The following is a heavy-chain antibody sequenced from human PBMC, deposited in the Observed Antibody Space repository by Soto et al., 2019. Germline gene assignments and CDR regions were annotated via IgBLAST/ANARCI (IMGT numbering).Heavy chain of an antibody. CDR2: ISAYNGNT. CDR1: GYTFTSYG. D-gene: IGHD3-9*01. J-gene: IGHJ6*02. CDR3: ARVNLTYYDILTGYYGGWGGYYYGMDV. V-gene: IGHV1-18*01. Sequence: ASVKVSCKASGYTFTSYGISWVRQAPGQGLEWMGWISAYNGNTNYAQKLQGRVTMTTDTSTSTAYMELRSLRSDDTAVYYCARVNLTYYDILTGYYGGWGGYYYGMDVWGQGTTVTVSS.